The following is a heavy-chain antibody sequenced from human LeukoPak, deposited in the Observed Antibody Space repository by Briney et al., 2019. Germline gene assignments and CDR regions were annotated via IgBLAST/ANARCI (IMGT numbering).Heavy chain of an antibody. Sequence: PGGSLRLSCAASGCTVSSNYMSWVRQAPGKGLEWVSVIYSGGSTYYADSVKGRFTISRDNSKNTLYLQMNSLRAEDTAVYYCARSKSGPYPYWGQGTLVTVSS. J-gene: IGHJ4*02. CDR1: GCTVSSNY. D-gene: IGHD3-3*01. CDR3: ARSKSGPYPY. V-gene: IGHV3-66*02. CDR2: IYSGGST.